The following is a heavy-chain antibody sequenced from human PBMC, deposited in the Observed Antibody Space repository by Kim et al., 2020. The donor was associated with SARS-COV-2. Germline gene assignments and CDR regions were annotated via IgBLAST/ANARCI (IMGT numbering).Heavy chain of an antibody. V-gene: IGHV4-59*13. J-gene: IGHJ4*02. CDR2: IYYSGST. Sequence: SETLSLTCTVSGGSISSYYWSWIRQPPGKGLEWIGYIYYSGSTNYNPSLKSRVTISVDTPKNQFSLKLSSVTAADTAVYYCARAPETMGRGEWLRSNYFDYWGQGTLVTVSS. CDR1: GGSISSYY. CDR3: ARAPETMGRGEWLRSNYFDY. D-gene: IGHD5-12*01.